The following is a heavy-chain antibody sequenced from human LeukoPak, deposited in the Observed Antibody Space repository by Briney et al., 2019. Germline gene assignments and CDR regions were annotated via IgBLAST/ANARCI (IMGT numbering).Heavy chain of an antibody. CDR1: GFTFSSYW. J-gene: IGHJ4*02. CDR3: VRDFRSADY. CDR2: ICPDGTVT. V-gene: IGHV3-74*01. Sequence: GGSLRLSCAASGFTFSSYWMHWVRQAPGKGLVWVSRICPDGTVTNYADSVKARFIISRDNARNTVYLQMNSLRVEDTAVYYCVRDFRSADYWGQGTLVTVSS.